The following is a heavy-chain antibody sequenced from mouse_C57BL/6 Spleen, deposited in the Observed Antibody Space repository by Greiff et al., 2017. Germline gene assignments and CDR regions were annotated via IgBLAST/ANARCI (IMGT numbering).Heavy chain of an antibody. CDR1: GFTFSSYG. J-gene: IGHJ2*01. V-gene: IGHV5-6*01. CDR2: ISSGGSYT. Sequence: EVQRVESGGDLVKPGGSLKLSCAASGFTFSSYGMSWVRQTPDKRLEWVATISSGGSYTYYPDSVKGRFTISRDNAKNTLYLQMSSLKSEDTAMYYCARQGLIDYGSSYYFDYWGQGTTLTVSS. D-gene: IGHD1-1*01. CDR3: ARQGLIDYGSSYYFDY.